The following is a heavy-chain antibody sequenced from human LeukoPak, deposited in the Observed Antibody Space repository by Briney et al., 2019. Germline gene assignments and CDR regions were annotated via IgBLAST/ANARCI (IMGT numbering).Heavy chain of an antibody. Sequence: SEILSLTCTVSGGSISSYYWSWIRQPAGKGLEWIGRIYTSGSTNYNASLKSRVSMSVDTSKNQFSLKLSSVTAADTAVFYCARENSGSYGEFDYWGQGTLVTVSS. J-gene: IGHJ4*02. CDR1: GGSISSYY. CDR2: IYTSGST. D-gene: IGHD1-26*01. CDR3: ARENSGSYGEFDY. V-gene: IGHV4-4*07.